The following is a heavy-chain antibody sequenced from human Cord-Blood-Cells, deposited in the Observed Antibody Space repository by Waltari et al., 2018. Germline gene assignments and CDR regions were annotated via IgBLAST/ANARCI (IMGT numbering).Heavy chain of an antibody. CDR2: ISGSGGST. CDR1: GFTFSSYA. D-gene: IGHD4-17*01. Sequence: EVQLLEPGGGLVQPGGSLRLSCAASGFTFSSYAMRWVRQAPGKGLEWVSAISGSGGSTYYADSVKGRFTISRDNSKNTLYLQMNSLRAEDTAVYYCAKDLGYGGNSDYWGQGTLVTVSS. V-gene: IGHV3-23*01. J-gene: IGHJ4*02. CDR3: AKDLGYGGNSDY.